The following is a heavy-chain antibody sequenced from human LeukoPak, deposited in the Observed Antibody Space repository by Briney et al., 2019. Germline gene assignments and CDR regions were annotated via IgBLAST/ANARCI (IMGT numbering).Heavy chain of an antibody. CDR1: GGSISSYY. CDR3: ARWGTASQYYYYYGMDV. CDR2: IYYSGST. V-gene: IGHV4-59*01. Sequence: SETLSLTCTVSGGSISSYYWSWIRQPPGKGLGWIGYIYYSGSTNYNPSLKSRVTISVDTSKNQFSLKLSSVTAADTAVYYCARWGTASQYYYYYGMDVWGQGTTVTVSS. J-gene: IGHJ6*02. D-gene: IGHD1-14*01.